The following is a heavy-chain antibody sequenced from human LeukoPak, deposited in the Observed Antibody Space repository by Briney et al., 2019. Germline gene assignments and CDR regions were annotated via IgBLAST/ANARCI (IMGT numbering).Heavy chain of an antibody. CDR2: IKEDGSGK. J-gene: IGHJ4*02. D-gene: IGHD6-19*01. V-gene: IGHV3-7*05. Sequence: PGGSLRLSCIASGFTFSSYWMSWVRQAPGGGLEWVANIKEDGSGKYYVDFVKGRFTISRDNAKISLYLQMNSLRAEDTAVYYCASQFWWAAVAGTTLDYWGQGTLVTVSS. CDR1: GFTFSSYW. CDR3: ASQFWWAAVAGTTLDY.